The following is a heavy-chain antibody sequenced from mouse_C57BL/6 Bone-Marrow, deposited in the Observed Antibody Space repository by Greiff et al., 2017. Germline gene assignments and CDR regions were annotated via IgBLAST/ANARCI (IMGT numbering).Heavy chain of an antibody. D-gene: IGHD1-1*01. CDR2: IDPENGDT. J-gene: IGHJ4*01. CDR1: CFNIKDAY. CDR3: KPDYYGSSRYAMDY. V-gene: IGHV14-4*01. Sequence: VQLQQPGAELVRPGASVKLSCTASCFNIKDAYMHWVKQRPEQGLEWIGWIDPENGDTESASKFQGKATLTADTSSNTAYLQLSSLTSEDTAVYYCKPDYYGSSRYAMDYWGQGTSVTVSS.